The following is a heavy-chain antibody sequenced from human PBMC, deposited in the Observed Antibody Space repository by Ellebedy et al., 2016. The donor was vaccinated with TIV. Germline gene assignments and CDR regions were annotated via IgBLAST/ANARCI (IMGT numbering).Heavy chain of an antibody. V-gene: IGHV1-69*06. J-gene: IGHJ5*02. CDR3: AAGTVVPAAIGWFDP. CDR1: GGTFSSYA. Sequence: SVKVSXXASGGTFSSYAISWVRQAPGQGLEWMGGIIPIFGTANYAQKFQGRVTITADKSTSTAYMELSSLRSEDTAVYYCAAGTVVPAAIGWFDPWGQGTLVTVSS. CDR2: IIPIFGTA. D-gene: IGHD2-2*01.